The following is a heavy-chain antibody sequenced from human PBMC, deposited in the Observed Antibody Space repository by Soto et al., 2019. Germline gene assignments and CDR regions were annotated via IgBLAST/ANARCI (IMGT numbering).Heavy chain of an antibody. Sequence: PGGSLRLSCAASGFTFSTYGMHCVRQAPGKGLEWVALISYDGSNKDYADSVKGRFTISRDNSMNTLYLQMNSLRAEDTAVYYCAKTYWGYCSGGSCYYMDVWGKGTTVTVSS. V-gene: IGHV3-30*18. CDR2: ISYDGSNK. D-gene: IGHD2-15*01. CDR1: GFTFSTYG. J-gene: IGHJ6*03. CDR3: AKTYWGYCSGGSCYYMDV.